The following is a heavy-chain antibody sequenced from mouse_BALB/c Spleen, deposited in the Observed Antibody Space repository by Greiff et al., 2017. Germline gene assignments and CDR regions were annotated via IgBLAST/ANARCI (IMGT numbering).Heavy chain of an antibody. CDR2: ISSGGST. D-gene: IGHD2-3*01. V-gene: IGHV5-6-5*01. CDR3: ARYDYAMDY. J-gene: IGHJ4*01. CDR1: GFTFSSYA. Sequence: VQLKESGGGLVKPGGSLKLSCAASGFTFSSYAMSWVRQTPEKRLEWVASISSGGSTYYPDSVKGRFTISRDNARNILYLQMSSLRSEDTAMYYCARYDYAMDYWGQGTSVTVSS.